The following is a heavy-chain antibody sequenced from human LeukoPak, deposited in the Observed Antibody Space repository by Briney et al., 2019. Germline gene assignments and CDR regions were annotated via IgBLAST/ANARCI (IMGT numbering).Heavy chain of an antibody. CDR3: ARELLTYSIHKLGHYMDV. D-gene: IGHD4-11*01. CDR2: ISSSSSYI. J-gene: IGHJ6*03. Sequence: GGSLRLSCAASGFTFSNYNMNWVRQAPGKGLEWVSCISSSSSYIYYADSVKGRFTISRENAKNSLYLQMNSLRAEDTALYFCARELLTYSIHKLGHYMDVWGKGTTVTVSS. CDR1: GFTFSNYN. V-gene: IGHV3-21*01.